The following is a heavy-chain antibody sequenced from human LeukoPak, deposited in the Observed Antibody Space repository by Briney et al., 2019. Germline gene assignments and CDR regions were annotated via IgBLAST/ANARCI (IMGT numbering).Heavy chain of an antibody. CDR1: GFTFSSYA. CDR2: ISYDGSNK. J-gene: IGHJ4*02. D-gene: IGHD2-2*01. V-gene: IGHV3-30-3*01. Sequence: GGSLRLSCAASGFTFSSYAMHWVRQAPGKGLEWVAVISYDGSNKYYADSVKGRFTISRDNSKNTLYLQMNSLRAEDTAVYYCAREMGDSACRLIVVVPAAADYWGQGTLVTVSS. CDR3: AREMGDSACRLIVVVPAAADY.